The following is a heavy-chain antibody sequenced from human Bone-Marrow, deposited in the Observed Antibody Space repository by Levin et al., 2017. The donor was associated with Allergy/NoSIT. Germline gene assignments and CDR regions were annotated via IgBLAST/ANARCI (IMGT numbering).Heavy chain of an antibody. D-gene: IGHD1-1*01. J-gene: IGHJ4*02. Sequence: GGSLRLSCAASGFNFRASAMHWVRQAPGKGLEWLAIISFDGTNKYSADSVKGRFTVSRDNSNNTLHLEMHGLRTTDTAVYYCARDGALDTEGSSFDYWGRGTQVTVSS. CDR2: ISFDGTNK. V-gene: IGHV3-30*04. CDR1: GFNFRASA. CDR3: ARDGALDTEGSSFDY.